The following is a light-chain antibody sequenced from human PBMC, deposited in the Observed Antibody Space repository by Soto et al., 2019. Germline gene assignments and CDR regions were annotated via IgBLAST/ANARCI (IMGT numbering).Light chain of an antibody. J-gene: IGKJ3*01. CDR2: GAS. Sequence: EIVLTQSPGTLSLSPGERATLSCRASQSVSSSYLAWHQQKPGQAPRLLIYGASRRAPGIPDRFRGSGPGSGVALPLTRLGADAYAVYSCLQYGSSTSLLTFGAGTKVDIK. CDR1: QSVSSSY. CDR3: LQYGSSTSLLT. V-gene: IGKV3-20*01.